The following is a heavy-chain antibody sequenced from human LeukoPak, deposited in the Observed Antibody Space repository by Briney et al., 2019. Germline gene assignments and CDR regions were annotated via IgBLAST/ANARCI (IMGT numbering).Heavy chain of an antibody. CDR1: GFTFSSYW. D-gene: IGHD6-13*01. CDR2: IKQDGSEK. Sequence: GGSLRLSCAASGFTFSSYWMSWVRQAPGKGLEWVANIKQDGSEKYYVDSVKGRFSISRDNAKNSLYLQMNSLRAEDTAVYYCARDLSTSSSWYSIDYWGQGTLVTVSS. V-gene: IGHV3-7*01. J-gene: IGHJ4*02. CDR3: ARDLSTSSSWYSIDY.